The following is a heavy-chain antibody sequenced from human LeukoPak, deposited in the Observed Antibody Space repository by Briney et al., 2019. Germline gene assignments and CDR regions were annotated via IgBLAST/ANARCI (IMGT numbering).Heavy chain of an antibody. CDR3: ARTRGYYFDN. Sequence: ASVEDSCKASGYPFTYYYMHCVRQAPGQGLEWMGMINPSGGSTTYAQNFQGRVTMTRDMSTSTVYMELSSLTSEDTAVYYCARTRGYYFDNWGQGTLVTVSS. V-gene: IGHV1-46*01. CDR2: INPSGGST. J-gene: IGHJ4*02. CDR1: GYPFTYYY.